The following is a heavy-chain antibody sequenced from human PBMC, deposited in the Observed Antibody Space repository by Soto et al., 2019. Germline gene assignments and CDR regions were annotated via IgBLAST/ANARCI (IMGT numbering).Heavy chain of an antibody. D-gene: IGHD3-22*01. V-gene: IGHV4-31*03. CDR3: VKYYYDSSGLNWFDP. J-gene: IGHJ5*02. CDR2: MYHSGNT. Sequence: SETLSLTCTVSGASITSDDFYCSWIRQHPGKGLEWIGYMYHSGNTYHNPSLRSRLIMSMDPSKNQFSLRLTSVTAADTAVYYCVKYYYDSSGLNWFDPWGPGTLVTVSS. CDR1: GASITSDDFY.